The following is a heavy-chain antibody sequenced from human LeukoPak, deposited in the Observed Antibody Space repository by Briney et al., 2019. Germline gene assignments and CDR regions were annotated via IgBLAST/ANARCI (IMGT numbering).Heavy chain of an antibody. CDR2: ISSRTSDT. Sequence: GGSLRLSCAASGFTFSDYYMSWIRQALGKGLEWVSYISSRTSDTNYVDSVKGRFTISRDNAKNSLYLQMNSLRAEDTAVYYCTRVGSSGSVDYWGQGTLVTVSS. CDR3: TRVGSSGSVDY. V-gene: IGHV3-11*06. J-gene: IGHJ4*02. CDR1: GFTFSDYY. D-gene: IGHD1-1*01.